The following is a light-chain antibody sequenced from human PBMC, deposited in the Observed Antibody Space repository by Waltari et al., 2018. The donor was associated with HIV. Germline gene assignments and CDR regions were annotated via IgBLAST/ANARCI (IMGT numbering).Light chain of an antibody. CDR1: QSLSSKY. J-gene: IGKJ2*01. CDR3: QQYHQSPT. CDR2: GTS. V-gene: IGKV3-20*01. Sequence: EIVLTQSPGTLSLSPGETATISCRASQSLSSKYLAWYQQRPGQAPRLLIYGTSDRATGIPDRFGGSGSGTDFTLTISGVEPEDSAVYHCQQYHQSPTFGLGTKLEI.